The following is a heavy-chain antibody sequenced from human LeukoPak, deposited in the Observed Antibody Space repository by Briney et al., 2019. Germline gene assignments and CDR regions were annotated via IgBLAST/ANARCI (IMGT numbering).Heavy chain of an antibody. CDR2: INPSGGST. J-gene: IGHJ3*02. Sequence: ASVKVSCKASGYTFTSYYMHWVRQAPGQGLEWMGIINPSGGSTSYAQKFQGRVTMTRDTSTSTVYMELSSLRSEDTAVYYCARYRDFWSGYPDAFDIWGQGTMVTVSS. CDR1: GYTFTSYY. D-gene: IGHD3-3*01. V-gene: IGHV1-46*01. CDR3: ARYRDFWSGYPDAFDI.